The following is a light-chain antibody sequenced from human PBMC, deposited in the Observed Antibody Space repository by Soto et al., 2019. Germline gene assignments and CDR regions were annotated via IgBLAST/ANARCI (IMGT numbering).Light chain of an antibody. J-gene: IGLJ1*01. CDR1: SSDVGTYNL. V-gene: IGLV2-14*01. CDR3: SSFTTTSTYV. CDR2: EVN. Sequence: QSALTQPASVSGSPGQSITISCTGTSSDVGTYNLVSWYQHHPGKAPKLMIYEVNNRPPGVSNRFSGSKSGNTASLTISGLQAEDEADYYCSSFTTTSTYVFGTGTKLTVL.